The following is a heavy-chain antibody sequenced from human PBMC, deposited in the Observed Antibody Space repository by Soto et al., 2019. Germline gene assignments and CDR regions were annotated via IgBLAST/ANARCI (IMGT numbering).Heavy chain of an antibody. CDR2: ISYDGSNK. CDR1: GVTFSSYG. D-gene: IGHD6-6*01. V-gene: IGHV3-30*18. J-gene: IGHJ4*02. CDR3: AKDMGSSSSGFHS. Sequence: GGPLRPSCTASGVTFSSYGILWVRQAPGKGLEWVAVISYDGSNKYYADSVKGRFTISRDNSKHTLYLPMNSLRAEDTAVYYCAKDMGSSSSGFHSWGQGTLVTVSS.